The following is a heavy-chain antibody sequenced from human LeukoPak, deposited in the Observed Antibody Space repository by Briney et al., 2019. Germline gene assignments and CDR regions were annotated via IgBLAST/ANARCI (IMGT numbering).Heavy chain of an antibody. CDR2: IYTSGST. CDR1: GGSISSGSYY. Sequence: SQTLSLTCTDSGGSISSGSYYWSWIRQPAGKGLEWIGRIYTSGSTNYNPSLKSRVTISVDTSKNQFSLKLSSVTAADTAVYYCARDLDYYDSSGYPRSYWFDPWGQGTLVTVSS. CDR3: ARDLDYYDSSGYPRSYWFDP. V-gene: IGHV4-61*02. J-gene: IGHJ5*02. D-gene: IGHD3-22*01.